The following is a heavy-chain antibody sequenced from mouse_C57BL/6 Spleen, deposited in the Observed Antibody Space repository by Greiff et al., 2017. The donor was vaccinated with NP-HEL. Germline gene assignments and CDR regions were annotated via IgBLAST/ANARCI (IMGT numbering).Heavy chain of an antibody. CDR3: ARWTARYFDY. V-gene: IGHV1-82*01. D-gene: IGHD3-2*01. J-gene: IGHJ2*01. CDR1: GYAFSSSW. Sequence: VQLQQSGPELVKPGASVKISCKASGYAFSSSWLNWVKQRPGKGLEWIGRISPGDGDTNYNGKFKGKATLTADKSSSTAYMQLSSLTSEDSSVYFCARWTARYFDYWGQGTTLTVSS. CDR2: ISPGDGDT.